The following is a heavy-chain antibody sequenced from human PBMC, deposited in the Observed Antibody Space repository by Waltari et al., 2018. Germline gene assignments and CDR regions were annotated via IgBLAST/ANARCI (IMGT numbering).Heavy chain of an antibody. CDR2: IYSDGST. Sequence: EVQLVESGGGLIQPGGSLRLSCAASGFTVSDNQMPWVRQAPGKGLEWVSVIYSDGSTYYADSLKGRLILSRDNSKNTLNLQMNSLRAEDTAVYYCARLRYSYYFDYWGQGTLVTVSS. J-gene: IGHJ4*02. D-gene: IGHD5-18*01. CDR3: ARLRYSYYFDY. CDR1: GFTVSDNQ. V-gene: IGHV3-53*01.